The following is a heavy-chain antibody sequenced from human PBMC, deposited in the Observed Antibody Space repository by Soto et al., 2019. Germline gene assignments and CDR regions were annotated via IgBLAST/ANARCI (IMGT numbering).Heavy chain of an antibody. Sequence: ASVKVSCKASGYTFTGYYMHWLRQSPGQGLEWMGWINPNSGGTNYAQKFQGRVTMTRDTSISTAYMELSRLRSDDTAVYYCARDAVAGLGGYYFDYWGQGTLVTVSS. CDR3: ARDAVAGLGGYYFDY. CDR2: INPNSGGT. CDR1: GYTFTGYY. J-gene: IGHJ4*02. D-gene: IGHD6-19*01. V-gene: IGHV1-2*02.